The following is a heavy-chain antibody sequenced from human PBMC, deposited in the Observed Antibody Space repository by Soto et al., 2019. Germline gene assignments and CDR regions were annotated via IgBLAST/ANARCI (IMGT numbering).Heavy chain of an antibody. J-gene: IGHJ4*02. V-gene: IGHV3-15*07. Sequence: EMHLVESGGGLVKPGGSLRLSCAASSFTFSSAWMNWVRQAPGKGLEWVGRIKTSPYGATTDYGAAVKGRFTISRDDSKNTLYLQMSSLRTEDTAVYYCTTGYADYDGDGHWGQGTLVTVSS. CDR3: TTGYADYDGDGH. CDR1: SFTFSSAW. D-gene: IGHD4-17*01. CDR2: IKTSPYGATT.